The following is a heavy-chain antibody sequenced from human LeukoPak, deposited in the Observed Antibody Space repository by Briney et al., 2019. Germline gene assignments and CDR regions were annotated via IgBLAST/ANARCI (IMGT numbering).Heavy chain of an antibody. CDR2: VYYSGSG. J-gene: IGHJ4*02. Sequence: SETLSLTCTVSDDSIKSHFWTWIRQPPGKGLEWIGYVYYSGSGSSNPSLKSRLTMSVDTSKSQFYLNLNSVTTADTAMYYCARGSRRHYDGSGYYYGEFDYWGQGILVTVSS. CDR1: DDSIKSHF. CDR3: ARGSRRHYDGSGYYYGEFDY. D-gene: IGHD3-22*01. V-gene: IGHV4-59*11.